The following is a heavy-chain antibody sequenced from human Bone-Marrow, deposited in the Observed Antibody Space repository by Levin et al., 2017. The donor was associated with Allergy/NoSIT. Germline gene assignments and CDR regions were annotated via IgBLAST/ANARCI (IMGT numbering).Heavy chain of an antibody. CDR3: ARDAVNDYSSSWYYASYGMDG. Sequence: SETLSLTCTVSGGSISTYYWSWIRQPPGKGLEWIGYIYHSGTTSYNPSLKSRVTISVDTTNNQFSLKLSSVTAADTAVYYCARDAVNDYSSSWYYASYGMDGWGQGTTVTVSS. CDR1: GGSISTYY. J-gene: IGHJ6*02. D-gene: IGHD6-13*01. V-gene: IGHV4-59*01. CDR2: IYHSGTT.